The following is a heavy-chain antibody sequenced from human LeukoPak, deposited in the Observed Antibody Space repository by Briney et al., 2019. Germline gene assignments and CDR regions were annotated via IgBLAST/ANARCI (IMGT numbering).Heavy chain of an antibody. V-gene: IGHV4-4*02. D-gene: IGHD1-26*01. J-gene: IGHJ4*02. CDR3: ARGSGGISWELQTPFDY. Sequence: SGTLSLTCGVSGGSITSTNWWSWVRQPPGKGLEWIGEINHSGSTNYNPSLKSRVTISVVTSKNQFSLNVSSVTAADTAVYYCARGSGGISWELQTPFDYWGQGTLVTVSS. CDR1: GGSITSTNW. CDR2: INHSGST.